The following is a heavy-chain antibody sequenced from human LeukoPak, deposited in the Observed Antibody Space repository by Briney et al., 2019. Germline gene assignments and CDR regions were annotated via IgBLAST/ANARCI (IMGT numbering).Heavy chain of an antibody. J-gene: IGHJ3*02. CDR1: GYTLTELP. V-gene: IGHV1-24*01. D-gene: IGHD3-3*01. Sequence: ASVKVSCKVSGYTLTELPMHWVRQSPGKGLEWMGSFDPEDGETIYAQRIQGRVTMTEDTSTDTAYMELSSLRSDDTAVYFCATNPFRVVIYGFDIWGQGTMVTVSS. CDR2: FDPEDGET. CDR3: ATNPFRVVIYGFDI.